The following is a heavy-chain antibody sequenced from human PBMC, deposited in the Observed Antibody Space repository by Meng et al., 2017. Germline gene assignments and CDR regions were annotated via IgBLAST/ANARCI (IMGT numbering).Heavy chain of an antibody. CDR1: GVTFSSYA. CDR2: IIPIFGTA. D-gene: IGHD3-22*01. J-gene: IGHJ4*02. Sequence: QGQLVVAVAEVKKPGSSVKGSCKASGVTFSSYAISWVRQAPGQGLEWMGGIIPIFGTANYAQKFQGRVTITADESTSTAYMELSSLRSEDTAVYYCARALKHYYDSSGYRVGYFDYWGQGTLVTVSS. CDR3: ARALKHYYDSSGYRVGYFDY. V-gene: IGHV1-69*01.